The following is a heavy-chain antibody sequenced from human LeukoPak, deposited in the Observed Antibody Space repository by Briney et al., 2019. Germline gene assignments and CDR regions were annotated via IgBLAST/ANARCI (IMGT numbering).Heavy chain of an antibody. CDR3: ARLSSSSWFGDDWFDP. CDR2: TYYRSKWYN. Sequence: SQTLSLTCAISGDSVPSNSAAWNWIRQSPSRGLEWLGRTYYRSKWYNDYAVSVKSRITINPDTSKNQFSLQLNSVTPEDTAVYYCARLSSSSWFGDDWFDPWGQGTLVTVSS. J-gene: IGHJ5*02. D-gene: IGHD6-13*01. CDR1: GDSVPSNSAA. V-gene: IGHV6-1*01.